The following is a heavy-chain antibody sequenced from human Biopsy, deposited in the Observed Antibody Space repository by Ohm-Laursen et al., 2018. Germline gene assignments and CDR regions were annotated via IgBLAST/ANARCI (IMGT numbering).Heavy chain of an antibody. CDR1: GFAFSDYS. CDR2: ISSTSNHI. D-gene: IGHD3-3*01. V-gene: IGHV3-21*01. Sequence: SLRLSCAASGFAFSDYSMNWVRQAPGKGLEWVASISSTSNHIHYVDSVWGRFTISRDSTKNSLYLQMNSVRAEDTAVYYCARDYDFWSGYYDYQQSGMDVWGQGTTVTVSS. CDR3: ARDYDFWSGYYDYQQSGMDV. J-gene: IGHJ6*02.